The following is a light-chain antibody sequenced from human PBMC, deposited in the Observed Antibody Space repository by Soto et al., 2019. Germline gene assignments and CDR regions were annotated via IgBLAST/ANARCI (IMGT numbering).Light chain of an antibody. J-gene: IGLJ1*01. CDR3: ASYRTINTYV. V-gene: IGLV2-14*01. CDR2: EVT. CDR1: SDDIGRYNH. Sequence: QSVLTQPASVSGSPGQSITVSCTGTSDDIGRYNHVSWYQQHPGKAPKLMISEVTNRPSGVSNRFSGPKSGNTASLTISRLQAEDEADYYCASYRTINTYVFGTGTKVTVL.